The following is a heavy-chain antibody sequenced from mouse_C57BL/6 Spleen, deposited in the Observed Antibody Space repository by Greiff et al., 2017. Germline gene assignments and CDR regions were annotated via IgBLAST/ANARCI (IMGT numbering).Heavy chain of an antibody. V-gene: IGHV14-1*01. D-gene: IGHD1-1*01. CDR2: LDPEDGDT. Sequence: EVQLQQSGAELVRPGASVKLSCTASGFNIKDYNMHWVKPRPEQGLEWIGRLDPEDGDTEYAPQFPGKGTLTADTASNTAYLQRSSLTSEDAAVYYCTTCHYFRLDYGGQGTTLTVSA. CDR3: TTCHYFRLDY. J-gene: IGHJ2*01. CDR1: GFNIKDYN.